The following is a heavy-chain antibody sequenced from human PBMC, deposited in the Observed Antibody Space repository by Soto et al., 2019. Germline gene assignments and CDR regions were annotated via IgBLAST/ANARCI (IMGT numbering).Heavy chain of an antibody. Sequence: GGSLRLSCEASGFTFSNYAMGWVRQAPGKGLEWVSTISYSSGSKYYADSVRGRFAVSRDNAKNSLYLQMNSLRAEDTAVYFCARDPAIYSGKFDYGLDVWGRGTTVTVSS. CDR3: ARDPAIYSGKFDYGLDV. J-gene: IGHJ6*02. CDR2: ISYSSGSK. V-gene: IGHV3-21*01. CDR1: GFTFSNYA. D-gene: IGHD4-4*01.